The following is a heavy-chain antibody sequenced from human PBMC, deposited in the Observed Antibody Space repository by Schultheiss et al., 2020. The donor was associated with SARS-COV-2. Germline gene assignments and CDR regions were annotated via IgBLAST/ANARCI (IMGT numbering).Heavy chain of an antibody. Sequence: SETLSLTCTVSGGSISSYYWRWIRQPAGKGLEWIGRIYTSGSTYYNPSLKSRVTISVDTSKNQFSLKLSSVTAADTAVYYCARVPSSGWHDAFDIWGQGTMVTVSS. CDR3: ARVPSSGWHDAFDI. CDR2: IYTSGST. J-gene: IGHJ3*02. D-gene: IGHD6-19*01. CDR1: GGSISSYY. V-gene: IGHV4-4*07.